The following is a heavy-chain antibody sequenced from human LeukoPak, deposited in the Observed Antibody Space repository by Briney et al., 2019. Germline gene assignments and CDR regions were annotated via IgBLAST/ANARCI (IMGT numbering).Heavy chain of an antibody. V-gene: IGHV4-59*12. CDR2: IYYSGST. Sequence: SETLSLTCTVSGGSISSYYWSWIRQPPGKGLEWIGYIYYSGSTNYNPSLKSRVTISVDTSKNQFSLKLSSVTAADTAVYYCARPRGLSLFGGNWFDPWGQGTLVTVSS. CDR3: ARPRGLSLFGGNWFDP. D-gene: IGHD3-16*02. CDR1: GGSISSYY. J-gene: IGHJ5*02.